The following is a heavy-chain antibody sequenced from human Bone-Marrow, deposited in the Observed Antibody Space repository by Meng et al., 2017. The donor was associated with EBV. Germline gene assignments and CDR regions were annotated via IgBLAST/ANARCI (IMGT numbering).Heavy chain of an antibody. J-gene: IGHJ4*02. CDR3: SRDLAGSDDY. V-gene: IGHV3-74*01. Sequence: EGQCVCFGGGLVKPGGSLRLSCAASEFTLRRYWMHWVRQGPGKEPLWVSRINEDGTITNYADSVKGRFTISRDNAKNTLYLQMNNLRAEDTAVYYCSRDLAGSDDYWGRGTLVTVSS. D-gene: IGHD1-14*01. CDR2: INEDGTIT. CDR1: EFTLRRYW.